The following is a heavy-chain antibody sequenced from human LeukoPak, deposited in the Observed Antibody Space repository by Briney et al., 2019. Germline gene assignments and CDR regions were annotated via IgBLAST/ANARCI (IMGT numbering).Heavy chain of an antibody. CDR2: INHSGST. Sequence: SETLSLTCAVYGGSFSGYYWSWIRQPPGKGLEWIGEINHSGSTNYNPSLKSRVTISVDTSKNQFSLKLSSVTAADTAVYYCARGKRDGYNRANDYWGQGTLVTVSS. D-gene: IGHD5-24*01. V-gene: IGHV4-34*01. CDR1: GGSFSGYY. CDR3: ARGKRDGYNRANDY. J-gene: IGHJ4*02.